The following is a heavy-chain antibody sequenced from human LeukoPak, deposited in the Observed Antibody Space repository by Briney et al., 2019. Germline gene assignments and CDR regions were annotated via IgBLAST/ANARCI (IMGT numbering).Heavy chain of an antibody. Sequence: PGRSLRFSCAASGFTFSSYGMHWVRQAPGKGPEWVAVIWYDGSNKYYADSVKGRFTISRDNSKNTLYLQMNRLRAEDTAVYYCATDGYHYFDYWGQGTLVTVSS. CDR1: GFTFSSYG. V-gene: IGHV3-33*01. CDR3: ATDGYHYFDY. J-gene: IGHJ4*02. D-gene: IGHD5-12*01. CDR2: IWYDGSNK.